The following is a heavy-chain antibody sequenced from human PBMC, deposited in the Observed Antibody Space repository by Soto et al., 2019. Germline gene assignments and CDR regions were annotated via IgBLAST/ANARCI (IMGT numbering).Heavy chain of an antibody. J-gene: IGHJ5*02. CDR2: IYYSGST. D-gene: IGHD3-9*01. CDR3: ARAHDISARAASTATRFWWSAP. Sequence: LVTMCLSRTVSDGSSSGYCWSWISQPPGKGLEWIGYIYYSGSTNYNPSLKSRVTISVDTSKNQFSLKLSSVTAADTAVYYCARAHDISARAASTATRFWWSAPRRKGTLVTVSS. V-gene: IGHV4-59*01. CDR1: DGSSSGYC.